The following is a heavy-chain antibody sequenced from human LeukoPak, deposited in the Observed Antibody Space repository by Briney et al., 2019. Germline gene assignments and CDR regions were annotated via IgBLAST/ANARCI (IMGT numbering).Heavy chain of an antibody. D-gene: IGHD3-22*01. Sequence: GGSLRLSCAASGFTFSSYAMHWVRQAPGKGLEWVAVISYDGSNKYYADSVKGRFTISRDNSKNTLYLQMNSLRAEDTAVYYCARDTGYYYDSSGYSDDAFDIWGQGTMVTVSS. CDR3: ARDTGYYYDSSGYSDDAFDI. V-gene: IGHV3-30-3*01. CDR2: ISYDGSNK. CDR1: GFTFSSYA. J-gene: IGHJ3*02.